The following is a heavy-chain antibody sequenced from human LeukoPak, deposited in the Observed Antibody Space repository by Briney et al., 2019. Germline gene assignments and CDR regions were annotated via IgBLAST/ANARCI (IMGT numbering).Heavy chain of an antibody. CDR2: IYYSGST. Sequence: PSETLSLTCSVSGGSINMSSYYWGWIRQPPGKGLEWIGSIYYSGSTYYNPSLKSRVTISVDTSKNHFSLKVTSVTAADTAVYYCARIPRSMVPIAGYWGQGTLVTVSS. CDR1: GGSINMSSYY. D-gene: IGHD3-10*01. J-gene: IGHJ4*02. CDR3: ARIPRSMVPIAGY. V-gene: IGHV4-39*02.